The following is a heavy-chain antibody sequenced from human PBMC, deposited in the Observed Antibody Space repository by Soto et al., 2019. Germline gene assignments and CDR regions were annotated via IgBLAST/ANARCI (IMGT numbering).Heavy chain of an antibody. J-gene: IGHJ6*02. CDR3: AREMEWPPQNPPYGMAV. Sequence: GASVKVSCKASGYTFTSYYMHWVRQAPGQGLEWMGIINPSGGSTSYAQKFQGRVTMTRDTSTSTVYMELSSLSSEDTAVYYCAREMEWPPQNPPYGMAVWGQGTTVPVSS. CDR1: GYTFTSYY. V-gene: IGHV1-46*01. CDR2: INPSGGST. D-gene: IGHD3-3*01.